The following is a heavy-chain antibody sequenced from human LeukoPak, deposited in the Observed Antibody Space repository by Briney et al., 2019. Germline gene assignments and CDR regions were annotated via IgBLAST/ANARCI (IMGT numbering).Heavy chain of an antibody. CDR2: ISYDGSNK. D-gene: IGHD3-16*02. J-gene: IGHJ4*02. CDR1: GFTFSSYA. V-gene: IGHV3-30-3*01. CDR3: ARDAAPYDYVWGSYRLGFYY. Sequence: GRSLRLSCAASGFTFSSYAMRWVRQAPGKGLEWMAVISYDGSNKYYADSVKGRFTISRDNSKNTLYLQMNSLRAEDTAVYYCARDAAPYDYVWGSYRLGFYYWGQGTLVTVSS.